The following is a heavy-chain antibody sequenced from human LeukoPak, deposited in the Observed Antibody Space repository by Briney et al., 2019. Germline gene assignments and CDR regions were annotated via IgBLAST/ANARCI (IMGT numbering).Heavy chain of an antibody. CDR1: GGSMSSNY. D-gene: IGHD6-13*01. CDR3: ARGDAMYSSSWVFDY. V-gene: IGHV4-59*01. CDR2: IYNSGTIYYSGST. J-gene: IGHJ4*02. Sequence: SETLSLTCTVSGGSMSSNYWSWIRQPPGKGLEWIGYIYNSGTIYYSGSTNYNPSLKSRVTISVDTSKNQFSLKLSSVTAADTAVYYCARGDAMYSSSWVFDYWGQGTLVTVSS.